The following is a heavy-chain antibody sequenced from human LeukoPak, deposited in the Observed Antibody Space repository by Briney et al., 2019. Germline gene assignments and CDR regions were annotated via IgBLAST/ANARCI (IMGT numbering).Heavy chain of an antibody. V-gene: IGHV4-30-2*01. D-gene: IGHD6-13*01. CDR1: GGSISSGGYS. CDR3: ARGGYSSSWSGYFDY. J-gene: IGHJ4*02. Sequence: SETLSLTCAVSGGSISSGGYSWSWIRQPPGKGLEWIGYIYHSGSTYYNPSLKSRVTISVDRSKNQFSLKLSSVTAADTAVYYCARGGYSSSWSGYFDYWGQGTLVTASS. CDR2: IYHSGST.